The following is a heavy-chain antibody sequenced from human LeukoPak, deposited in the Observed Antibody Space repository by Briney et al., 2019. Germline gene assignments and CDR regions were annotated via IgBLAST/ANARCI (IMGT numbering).Heavy chain of an antibody. CDR2: IKQDGSEK. V-gene: IGHV3-7*01. D-gene: IGHD6-19*01. J-gene: IGHJ4*02. CDR3: ARDLPGYSSGWYFDY. CDR1: GSTFSSYW. Sequence: HPGGSLRLSCAASGSTFSSYWMSWVRQAPGKGLEWVANIKQDGSEKYYVDSVKGRFTISRDNAKNSLYLQMNSLRAEDTAVYYCARDLPGYSSGWYFDYWGQGTLVTVSS.